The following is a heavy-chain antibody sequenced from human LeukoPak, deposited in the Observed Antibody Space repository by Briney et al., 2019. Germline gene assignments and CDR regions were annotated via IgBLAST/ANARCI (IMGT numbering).Heavy chain of an antibody. CDR3: ARARPYGSGSYYNPQYNWFDP. Sequence: ASVKVSCKASGYTFTGYYMHWVRQAPGQGLEWMGWINPNSGGTNYAQKFQGRVTMTRDTSISAAYMELSRLRSDDTAVYYCARARPYGSGSYYNPQYNWFDPWGQGTLVTVSS. V-gene: IGHV1-2*02. J-gene: IGHJ5*02. CDR1: GYTFTGYY. CDR2: INPNSGGT. D-gene: IGHD3-10*01.